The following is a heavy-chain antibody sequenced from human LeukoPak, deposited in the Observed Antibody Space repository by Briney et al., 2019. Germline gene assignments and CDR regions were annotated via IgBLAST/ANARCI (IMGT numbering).Heavy chain of an antibody. J-gene: IGHJ6*04. CDR2: INHSGST. CDR3: AKTYYYGSGSRFYGY. V-gene: IGHV4-34*01. Sequence: SETLSLTCAVYGGSFSGYYWSWIRQPPGKGLEWIGEINHSGSTNYNPSLKSRVTISVDTSKNQFSLKLSSVTAADTAVYYCAKTYYYGSGSRFYGYWGKGTTVTVSS. D-gene: IGHD3-10*01. CDR1: GGSFSGYY.